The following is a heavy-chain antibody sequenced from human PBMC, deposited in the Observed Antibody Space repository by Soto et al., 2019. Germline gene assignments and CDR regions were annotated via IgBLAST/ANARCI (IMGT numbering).Heavy chain of an antibody. CDR3: AGQNYDILTGYDY. CDR1: GYTFTSYG. J-gene: IGHJ4*02. D-gene: IGHD3-9*01. CDR2: ISAYNGNT. V-gene: IGHV1-18*01. Sequence: GASVKVSCKASGYTFTSYGISWVRQAPGQGLEWMGWISAYNGNTNYAQKLQGRVTMTTDTSTSTAYMELSRLRSDDTAVYYCAGQNYDILTGYDYWGQGTLVTVSS.